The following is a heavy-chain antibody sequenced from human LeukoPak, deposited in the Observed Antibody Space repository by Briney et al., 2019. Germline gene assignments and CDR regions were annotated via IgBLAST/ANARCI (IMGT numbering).Heavy chain of an antibody. Sequence: SETLSLXCTVSGGSISSGSYYWSWSRQPAGKGLEWIGRIYTSGITNYNPSLKSRVTISVDTSENQFSLKLSSVTAADTAVYYCARGRRPYYFDYWGQGTLVTVSS. J-gene: IGHJ4*02. CDR2: IYTSGIT. CDR1: GGSISSGSYY. CDR3: ARGRRPYYFDY. V-gene: IGHV4-61*02.